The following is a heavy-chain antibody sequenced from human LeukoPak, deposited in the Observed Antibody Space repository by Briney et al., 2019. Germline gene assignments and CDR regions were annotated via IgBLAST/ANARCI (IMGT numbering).Heavy chain of an antibody. CDR1: GFTFSSYG. D-gene: IGHD3-22*01. CDR3: AKDLDYDSSGFFDY. CDR2: ISYDGSNK. Sequence: GRSLRLSCAASGFTFSSYGMHWVRQAPGKGLEWVAVISYDGSNKYYADSVKGRFTISRDNSKNTLYLQMNSLRAEDTAVYYCAKDLDYDSSGFFDYWGQGTLVTVSS. V-gene: IGHV3-30*18. J-gene: IGHJ4*02.